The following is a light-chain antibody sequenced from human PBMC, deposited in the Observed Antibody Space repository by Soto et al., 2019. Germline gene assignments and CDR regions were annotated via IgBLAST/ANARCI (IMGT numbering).Light chain of an antibody. CDR1: QSVRSN. J-gene: IGKJ1*01. CDR2: GAS. CDR3: QHYNIYSEA. V-gene: IGKV3-15*01. Sequence: EIVLNQSPATLSVYPEERATLSCRASQSVRSNLAWYQQKPGQGPRLLIFGASTRATNIPARFSGSGSGTDFTLTISSLQPDDFATYYCQHYNIYSEAFGQGTNVDI.